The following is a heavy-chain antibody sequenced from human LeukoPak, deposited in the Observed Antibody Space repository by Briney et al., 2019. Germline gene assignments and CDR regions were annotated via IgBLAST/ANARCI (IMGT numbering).Heavy chain of an antibody. CDR1: GFTFSSYW. V-gene: IGHV3-7*01. D-gene: IGHD1-26*01. Sequence: GGSLRLSCEASGFTFSSYWMSWVRQAPGKGLEWVANIKQDGSEKYYVDSVKGRFTISRDNAKNSLYLQMNSLRAEDTAVYYCARDSGSPFDYWGQGTLVTVSS. J-gene: IGHJ4*02. CDR2: IKQDGSEK. CDR3: ARDSGSPFDY.